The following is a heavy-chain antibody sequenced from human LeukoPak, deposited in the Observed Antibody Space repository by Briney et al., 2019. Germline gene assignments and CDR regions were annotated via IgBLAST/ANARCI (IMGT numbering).Heavy chain of an antibody. Sequence: GGSLRLSCAASGFTFSSYSMNWARQAPGKGLEWVSAISGSGGSTYYADSVKGRFTISRDNSKNTLYLQMNSLRADDTAVYYCARYYDFWSGYLMDVWGKGTTVTVSS. CDR1: GFTFSSYS. V-gene: IGHV3-23*01. J-gene: IGHJ6*03. CDR3: ARYYDFWSGYLMDV. D-gene: IGHD3-3*01. CDR2: ISGSGGST.